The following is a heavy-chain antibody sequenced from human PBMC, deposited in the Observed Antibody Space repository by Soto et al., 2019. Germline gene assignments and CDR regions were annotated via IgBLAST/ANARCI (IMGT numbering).Heavy chain of an antibody. D-gene: IGHD3-10*01. CDR3: ARDNELRRVRGVIRYYYMDV. CDR1: RFTFSSYS. CDR2: ISSSSSYI. Sequence: PGGSLRLSCAASRFTFSSYSMNWVRQAPGKGLEWVSSISSSSSYIYYADSVKGRFTISRDNAKNSLYLQMNSLRAEDTAVYYCARDNELRRVRGVIRYYYMDVWGKXTTVTVSS. V-gene: IGHV3-21*01. J-gene: IGHJ6*03.